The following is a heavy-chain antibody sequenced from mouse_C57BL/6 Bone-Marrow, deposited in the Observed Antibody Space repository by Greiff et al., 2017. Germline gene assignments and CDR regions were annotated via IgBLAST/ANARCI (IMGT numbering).Heavy chain of an antibody. V-gene: IGHV5-2*01. D-gene: IGHD2-4*01. Sequence: EVKLVESGGGLVQPGESLKLSCESTEYEFPSYAMSWVRKTPAKRLELVAAFNSDGGSTYYPDTMERRFIISRDTTKKTLYLQFDGLGSDDTALYNCARPSTMRFAYWGQGTLVTVSA. CDR1: EYEFPSYA. CDR2: FNSDGGST. J-gene: IGHJ3*01. CDR3: ARPSTMRFAY.